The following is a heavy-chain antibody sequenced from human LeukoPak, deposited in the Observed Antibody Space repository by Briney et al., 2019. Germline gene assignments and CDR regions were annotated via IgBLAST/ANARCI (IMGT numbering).Heavy chain of an antibody. CDR3: ARRNYGDYDPFDI. V-gene: IGHV3-21*01. D-gene: IGHD4-17*01. Sequence: GGSLRLFCASSGLIFRTYSMNWVRQAPRKALEWVSSLSSTSGHIYYADSLKGRNTISRHNAKHSLHLQMNSESDQDRAVFYCARRNYGDYDPFDIWGQGTMVTVSS. CDR1: GLIFRTYS. CDR2: LSSTSGHI. J-gene: IGHJ3*02.